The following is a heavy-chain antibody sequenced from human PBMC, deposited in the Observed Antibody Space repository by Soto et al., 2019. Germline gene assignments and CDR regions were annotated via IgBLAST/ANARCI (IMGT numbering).Heavy chain of an antibody. V-gene: IGHV4-39*01. Sequence: PSETLSLTCTVSGGSISSSSYYWGWIRQPPGKGLEWIGSIYYSGSTYYNPSLKSRVTISVDTSKNQFSLKLSSVTAADTAVYYCARRKIFYGDFHHTFDYWGQGTXVTVSS. CDR2: IYYSGST. J-gene: IGHJ4*02. D-gene: IGHD4-17*01. CDR3: ARRKIFYGDFHHTFDY. CDR1: GGSISSSSYY.